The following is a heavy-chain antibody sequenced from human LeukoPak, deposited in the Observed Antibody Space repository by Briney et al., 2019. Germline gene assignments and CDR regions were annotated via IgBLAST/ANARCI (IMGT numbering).Heavy chain of an antibody. Sequence: PSETLSLTCTVSGGSISSGSYYWSWIRQPAGKGLEWIGRIYTSGSTNYNPSLKSRVTMSVDTSKNQFSLKLSSVTAADTAVYYCAREYYDSNKAPALDIWGQGTMVTVSS. D-gene: IGHD3-22*01. CDR3: AREYYDSNKAPALDI. V-gene: IGHV4-61*02. CDR1: GGSISSGSYY. CDR2: IYTSGST. J-gene: IGHJ3*02.